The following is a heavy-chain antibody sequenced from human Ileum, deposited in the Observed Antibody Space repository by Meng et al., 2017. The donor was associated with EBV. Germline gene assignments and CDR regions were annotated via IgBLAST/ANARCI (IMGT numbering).Heavy chain of an antibody. CDR3: ARNSESGSYIDY. D-gene: IGHD1-26*01. J-gene: IGHJ4*02. CDR2: IYYSGTT. CDR1: GGSISSTNW. Sequence: HVQLQETGPGLVKPSGTLSLTCAVSGGSISSTNWWSWIRQPPGKGLEWIGHIYYSGTTYNNPSLKSRVTMSIDPSKNQFYLKLSSVTAVDTAVYYCARNSESGSYIDYWGLGTLVTVSS. V-gene: IGHV4-28*01.